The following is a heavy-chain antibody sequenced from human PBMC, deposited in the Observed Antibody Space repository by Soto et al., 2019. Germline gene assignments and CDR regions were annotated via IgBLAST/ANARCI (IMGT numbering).Heavy chain of an antibody. CDR3: AKRELDDR. V-gene: IGHV3-23*01. CDR1: GFTFRSFH. J-gene: IGHJ5*02. D-gene: IGHD1-7*01. CDR2: ISDSGART. Sequence: PGGSLRLSCVASGFTFRSFHMSWVRQAPGRGLEWVSGISDSGARTDYADSVKGRFTISRDNSKNTLYLQMNALRSEDTAVYFCAKRELDDRWGQGTLVTVSS.